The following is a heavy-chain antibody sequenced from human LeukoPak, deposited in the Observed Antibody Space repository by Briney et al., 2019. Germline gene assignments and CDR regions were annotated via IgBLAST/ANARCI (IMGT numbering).Heavy chain of an antibody. CDR2: ISYDGSNK. D-gene: IGHD1-26*01. CDR1: GFTFSSYG. Sequence: GGSLRLSCAASGFTFSSYGMHWVRQAPGKGLEWVAVISYDGSNKYYADSVRGRFTISRDNAKNSLYLQMNSLRAEDTALYYCARHYSTLGVVGATHYWGQGTLVTVSS. V-gene: IGHV3-30*03. CDR3: ARHYSTLGVVGATHY. J-gene: IGHJ4*02.